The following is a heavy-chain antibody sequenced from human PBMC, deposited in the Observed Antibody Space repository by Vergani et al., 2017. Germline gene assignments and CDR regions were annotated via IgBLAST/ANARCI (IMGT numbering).Heavy chain of an antibody. J-gene: IGHJ5*02. Sequence: EVQLVESGGGLVQPGGSLRLSCAASGFTFSSYSMNWVRQAPGKGLEWVSSISSSSSYIYYADSVKGRFTISRDNAKNSLYLQMNSLRAEDTAVYYCASGRTVTTGGFWFDPWGQGTLVTVSS. D-gene: IGHD4-17*01. CDR2: ISSSSSYI. V-gene: IGHV3-21*01. CDR3: ASGRTVTTGGFWFDP. CDR1: GFTFSSYS.